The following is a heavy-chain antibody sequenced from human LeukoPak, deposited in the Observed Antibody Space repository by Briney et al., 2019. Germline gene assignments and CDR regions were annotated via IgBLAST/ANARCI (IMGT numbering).Heavy chain of an antibody. J-gene: IGHJ3*02. CDR3: AMRRYDFWSGYSHDAFDI. CDR1: GFTFSSYA. D-gene: IGHD3-3*01. V-gene: IGHV3-74*01. Sequence: PGGSLRLSCAASGFTFSSYAMSWVRQAPGKGLVWVSRINTDGSSTSYADSVKGRFTISRDNAKNTLYLQMNSLRAEDTAVYYCAMRRYDFWSGYSHDAFDIWGQGTMVTVSS. CDR2: INTDGSST.